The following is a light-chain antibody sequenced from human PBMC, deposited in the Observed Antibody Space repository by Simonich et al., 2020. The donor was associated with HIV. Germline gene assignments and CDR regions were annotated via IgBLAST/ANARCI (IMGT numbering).Light chain of an antibody. CDR1: ALPRKY. J-gene: IGLJ2*01. CDR3: YSTDSSGNHRV. CDR2: EDS. V-gene: IGLV3-10*01. Sequence: SYELTQPPSVSVSPGQTARITCSGDALPRKYAYWYQQKSGQDPVLGIYEDSKRPSGIPERFSGSSSGTIATLTISGAQVEDEADYYCYSTDSSGNHRVFGGGTKLTVL.